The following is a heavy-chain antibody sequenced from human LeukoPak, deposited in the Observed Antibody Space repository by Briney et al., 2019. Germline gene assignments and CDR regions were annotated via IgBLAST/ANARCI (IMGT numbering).Heavy chain of an antibody. CDR3: ARGRWSSSGWYYFDY. D-gene: IGHD6-19*01. V-gene: IGHV1-3*01. CDR1: GDTFTESA. Sequence: ASVTVSCTASGDTFTESAMHWGRQAPGQRLVWIGWINAGNGATKYSQKFQGRFTITRDTSASTAYMALSSLTSEDTTIYYCARGRWSSSGWYYFDYWGQGTQVAVSS. CDR2: INAGNGAT. J-gene: IGHJ4*02.